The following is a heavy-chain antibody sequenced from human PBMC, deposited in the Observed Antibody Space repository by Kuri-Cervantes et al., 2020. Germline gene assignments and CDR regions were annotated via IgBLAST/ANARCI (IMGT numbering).Heavy chain of an antibody. D-gene: IGHD3-10*01. V-gene: IGHV3-74*01. J-gene: IGHJ4*02. Sequence: GGSLRLSCAASGFTFGNYAMSWVRQAPGKGLERVSRINSDGSGTSYADSVKGRLTISRDNAKNTLYLQMNSLRVEDTAVYYCARNYGSNSGAFDYWGQGTLVTVSS. CDR2: INSDGSGT. CDR1: GFTFGNYA. CDR3: ARNYGSNSGAFDY.